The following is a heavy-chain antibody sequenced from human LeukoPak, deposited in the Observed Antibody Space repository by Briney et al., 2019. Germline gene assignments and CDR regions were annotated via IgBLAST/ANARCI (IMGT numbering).Heavy chain of an antibody. Sequence: GGSLRLSCAASGFTFSSYAMSWVRPAPGKGLEWVSALSGGGGSTYYTDSVKGRITISTDNSKNTLYLRMNRPRAEDTGGYLFAKSSLPPGYSSSWYLNWGQGTLVTVSS. CDR3: AKSSLPPGYSSSWYLN. CDR1: GFTFSSYA. V-gene: IGHV3-23*01. J-gene: IGHJ4*02. CDR2: LSGGGGST. D-gene: IGHD6-13*01.